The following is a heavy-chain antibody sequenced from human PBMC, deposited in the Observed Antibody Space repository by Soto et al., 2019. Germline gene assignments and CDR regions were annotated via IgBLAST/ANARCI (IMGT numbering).Heavy chain of an antibody. CDR2: MNPNSGNT. V-gene: IGHV1-8*01. CDR3: ASPSPQTYYYDSSGPKNDAFDI. D-gene: IGHD3-22*01. J-gene: IGHJ3*02. Sequence: ASVKVSCKASGYTFTSYDINWVRQATGQGLEWMGWMNPNSGNTGYAQKFQGRVTMTRNTSISTAYMELSSLRSDDTAVYYCASPSPQTYYYDSSGPKNDAFDIWGQGKMVTVSS. CDR1: GYTFTSYD.